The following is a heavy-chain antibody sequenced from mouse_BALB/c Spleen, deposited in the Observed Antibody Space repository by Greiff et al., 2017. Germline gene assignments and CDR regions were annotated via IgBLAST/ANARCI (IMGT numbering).Heavy chain of an antibody. Sequence: QVQLQQSGAELVRPGTSVKISCKASGYTFTNYWLGWVKQRPGHGLEWIGDIYPGGGYTNYNEKFKGKATLTADTSSSTAYMQLSSLTSEDSAVYYCAREDRYDVFYAMDYWGQGTSVTVSS. V-gene: IGHV1-63*02. CDR1: GYTFTNYW. D-gene: IGHD2-14*01. J-gene: IGHJ4*01. CDR3: AREDRYDVFYAMDY. CDR2: IYPGGGYT.